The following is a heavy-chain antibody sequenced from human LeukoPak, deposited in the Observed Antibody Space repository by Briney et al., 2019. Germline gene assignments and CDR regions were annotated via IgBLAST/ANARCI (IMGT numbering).Heavy chain of an antibody. D-gene: IGHD5-12*01. J-gene: IGHJ6*02. CDR3: ARDKRDIVATIYLYYYYGMDV. CDR2: INPSGGST. V-gene: IGHV1-46*01. CDR1: GYTFTSYY. Sequence: ASVKVSCKASGYTFTSYYMHWVRQAPGQGLEWMGIINPSGGSTSCAQKFQGRVTMTRDTSTSTVYMELSSLRSEDTAVYYCARDKRDIVATIYLYYYYGMDVRGQGTTVTVSS.